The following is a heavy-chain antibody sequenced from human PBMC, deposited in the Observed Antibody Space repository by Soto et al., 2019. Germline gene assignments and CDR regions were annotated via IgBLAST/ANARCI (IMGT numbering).Heavy chain of an antibody. D-gene: IGHD3-3*01. J-gene: IGHJ6*03. CDR1: GFTFSSYS. Sequence: GGSLRLSCAASGFTFSSYSMNWVRQAPGKGLEWVSSISSSSSYIYYADSVKGRFTISRDNAKNSLYLQMNSLRAEDTAVYYCARDLSTYDFWNYYMDVWGKGTTVTVSS. V-gene: IGHV3-21*01. CDR2: ISSSSSYI. CDR3: ARDLSTYDFWNYYMDV.